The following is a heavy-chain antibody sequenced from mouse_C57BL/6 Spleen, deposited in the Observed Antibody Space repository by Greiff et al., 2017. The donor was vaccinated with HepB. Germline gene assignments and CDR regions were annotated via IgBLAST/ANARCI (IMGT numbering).Heavy chain of an antibody. Sequence: QVQLKQSGAELVMPGASVKLSCKASGYTFTSYWMHWVKQRPGQGLEWIGEIDPSDSYTNYNQKFKGKSTLTVDKSSSTAYMQLSSLTSEDSAVYYCARRGYYGSSSYWYFDVWGTGTTVTVSS. CDR2: IDPSDSYT. CDR1: GYTFTSYW. V-gene: IGHV1-69*01. J-gene: IGHJ1*03. CDR3: ARRGYYGSSSYWYFDV. D-gene: IGHD1-1*01.